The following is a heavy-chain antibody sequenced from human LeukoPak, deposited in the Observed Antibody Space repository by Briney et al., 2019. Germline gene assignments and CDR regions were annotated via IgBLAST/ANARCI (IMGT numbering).Heavy chain of an antibody. CDR3: ARGPWGIATADTNFDY. D-gene: IGHD6-13*01. CDR2: IYYSGST. V-gene: IGHV4-59*01. CDR1: GGSISSYY. Sequence: SETLSLTCTVSGGSISSYYWSWIRQPPGKALEWIGYIYYSGSTNYNPSLKSRVTISIDTSKNQFSLKLSSVTAADTAVYYCARGPWGIATADTNFDYWGQGTLVTVSS. J-gene: IGHJ4*02.